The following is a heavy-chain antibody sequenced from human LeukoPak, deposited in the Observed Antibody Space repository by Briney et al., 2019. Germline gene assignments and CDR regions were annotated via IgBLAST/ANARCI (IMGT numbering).Heavy chain of an antibody. V-gene: IGHV3-43D*03. CDR1: GFTFYDYA. J-gene: IGHJ6*03. Sequence: GGSLRLSCAASGFTFYDYAMHWVRQAPGKGLEWVSLISWDGGSTYYADSVKGRFTISRDNSKNSLYLQMNSLRAEDTALYYCAKDAAVGRDYYYMDVWGKGTTVTVSS. CDR2: ISWDGGST. CDR3: AKDAAVGRDYYYMDV. D-gene: IGHD6-13*01.